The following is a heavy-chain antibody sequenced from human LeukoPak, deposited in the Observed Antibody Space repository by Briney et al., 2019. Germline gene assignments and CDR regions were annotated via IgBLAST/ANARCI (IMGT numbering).Heavy chain of an antibody. CDR3: ARDVYYYDSSGYYPFDY. Sequence: SETLSLTCTVSGGSISSSRYYWGWIRQPAGKGLEWIGRIYTSGSTNYNPSLKSRVTMSVDTSKNQFSLKLSSVTAADTAVYYCARDVYYYDSSGYYPFDYWGQGTLVTVSS. J-gene: IGHJ4*02. CDR1: GGSISSSRYY. D-gene: IGHD3-22*01. CDR2: IYTSGST. V-gene: IGHV4-61*02.